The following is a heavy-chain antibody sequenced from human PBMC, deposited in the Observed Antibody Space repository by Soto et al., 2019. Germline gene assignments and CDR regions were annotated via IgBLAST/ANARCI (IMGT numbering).Heavy chain of an antibody. V-gene: IGHV1-18*01. CDR2: ISAYNGNT. CDR1: GYTFTSYG. CDR3: ASRSSDTNAFDI. D-gene: IGHD6-6*01. Sequence: ASVKVSCKASGYTFTSYGISWVRQAPGQGLEWMGWISAYNGNTNYAQKLQGRVTMTTDTSTSTAYMEPRSLRSDDTAVYYCASRSSDTNAFDIWGQGTMVTVSS. J-gene: IGHJ3*02.